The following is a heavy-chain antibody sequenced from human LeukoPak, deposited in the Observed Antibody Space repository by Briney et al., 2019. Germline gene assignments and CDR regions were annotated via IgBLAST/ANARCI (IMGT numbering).Heavy chain of an antibody. CDR1: GGSFSGYY. Sequence: SETLSLTCAVYGGSFSGYYWSWIRQPPGKGLEWIGEINHSGSTNYNPSLKSRVTISVDTSKNQFSLKLSSVTAADTAVYYCATTTYGDPTVNYWGQGTLSPSPQ. D-gene: IGHD4-17*01. V-gene: IGHV4-34*01. CDR3: ATTTYGDPTVNY. J-gene: IGHJ4*02. CDR2: INHSGST.